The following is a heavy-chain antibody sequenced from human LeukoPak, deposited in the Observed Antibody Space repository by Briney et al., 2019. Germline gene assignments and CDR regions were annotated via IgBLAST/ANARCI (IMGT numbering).Heavy chain of an antibody. D-gene: IGHD3-10*01. V-gene: IGHV3-33*01. CDR2: IWYDGSNK. CDR3: STIPTYVSGSYLNVGY. CDR1: GFTFSSYG. Sequence: GGSLRLSCAASGFTFSSYGMHWVRQAPGKGLEWVAVIWYDGSNKYYADSVKGRFTISRDNSKNTLYLQMNSLTTEDTAVYYCSTIPTYVSGSYLNVGYWGQGTLVTVSS. J-gene: IGHJ4*02.